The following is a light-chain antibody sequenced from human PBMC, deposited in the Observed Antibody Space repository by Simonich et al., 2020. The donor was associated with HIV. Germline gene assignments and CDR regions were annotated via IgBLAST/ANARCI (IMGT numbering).Light chain of an antibody. CDR3: AAWDDGHWV. Sequence: QSVLTQPPSASGTPGQRVPIPCSGSSSNIGSNYVYWYQQFPGTAPKLLIYRNNQRPSGVPDRFSGSKSGSSASLAISGLRSEDEADYYCAAWDDGHWVFGGGTKVTVL. J-gene: IGLJ3*02. CDR1: SSNIGSNY. V-gene: IGLV1-47*01. CDR2: RNN.